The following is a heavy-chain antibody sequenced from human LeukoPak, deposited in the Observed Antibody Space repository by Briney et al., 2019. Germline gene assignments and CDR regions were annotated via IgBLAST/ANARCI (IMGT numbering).Heavy chain of an antibody. V-gene: IGHV4-59*01. CDR1: RGSISSYY. D-gene: IGHD3-22*01. J-gene: IGHJ4*02. CDR3: AKVLEPHYYDSSGYYYFDY. CDR2: IYYSGST. Sequence: PSETLSLTCTVSRGSISSYYWSWIRQPPGEGLEWIGYIYYSGSTNYNPSLKSRVTISVDTSKSQFSLKLASVTAADTAVYYCAKVLEPHYYDSSGYYYFDYWGQGTLVTVSS.